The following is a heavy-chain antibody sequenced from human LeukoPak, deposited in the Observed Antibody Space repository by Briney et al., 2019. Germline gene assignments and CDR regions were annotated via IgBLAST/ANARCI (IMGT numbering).Heavy chain of an antibody. CDR2: ISYDGSNK. D-gene: IGHD6-6*01. V-gene: IGHV3-30-3*01. CDR3: ARARGPIAARRGDAFDI. CDR1: GFTFSSYA. J-gene: IGHJ3*02. Sequence: GRSLRLSCAASGFTFSSYAMHWVRQAPGKGLEWVAVISYDGSNKYNADSVKGRFTISRDNSKNTLYLQMNSLRAEDTAVYYCARARGPIAARRGDAFDIWGQGTMVTVSS.